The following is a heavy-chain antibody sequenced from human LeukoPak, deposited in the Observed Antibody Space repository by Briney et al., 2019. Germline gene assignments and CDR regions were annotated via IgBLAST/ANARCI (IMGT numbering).Heavy chain of an antibody. J-gene: IGHJ2*01. Sequence: GGSLRLSCAASGFTFINAWMAWVRQAPGKGLEWVSSISSSSSYIYYADSVKGRFTISRDNAKNSLYLQMNSLRAGDTAVYYCARAAYSSTWYSRYFDLWGRGTLVTVSS. V-gene: IGHV3-21*01. CDR3: ARAAYSSTWYSRYFDL. CDR2: ISSSSSYI. CDR1: GFTFINAW. D-gene: IGHD6-13*01.